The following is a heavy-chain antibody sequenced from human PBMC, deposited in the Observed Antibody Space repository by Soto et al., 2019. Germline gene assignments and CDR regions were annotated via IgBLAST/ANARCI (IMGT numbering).Heavy chain of an antibody. CDR2: IYYSGST. CDR1: GGSISSYY. V-gene: IGHV4-59*01. Sequence: SETLSLTCTVSGGSISSYYWSWIRQPPGKGLEWIGYIYYSGSTNYNPSLKSRVTISVDTSKNQFSPKLSSVTAADTAVYYCARANEYSSSFDPWGQGTLVTVSS. J-gene: IGHJ5*02. CDR3: ARANEYSSSFDP. D-gene: IGHD6-6*01.